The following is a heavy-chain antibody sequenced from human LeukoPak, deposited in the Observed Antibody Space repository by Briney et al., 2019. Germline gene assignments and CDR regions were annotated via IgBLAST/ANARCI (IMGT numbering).Heavy chain of an antibody. CDR3: ARNGRVRRVVKDLFEY. CDR2: INPNSGGT. CDR1: GYTFTDYY. J-gene: IGHJ4*02. V-gene: IGHV1-2*02. D-gene: IGHD3-10*01. Sequence: ASVKVSCKASGYTFTDYYMYWVRQAPGQGLEWMGWINPNSGGTFFAQKFQGRVTMTRDTSISTAYMELSSLRSDDTAVYYCARNGRVRRVVKDLFEYWGQGTLVAVSS.